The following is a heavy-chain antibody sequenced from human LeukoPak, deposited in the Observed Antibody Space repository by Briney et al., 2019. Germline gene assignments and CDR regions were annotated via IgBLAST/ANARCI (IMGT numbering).Heavy chain of an antibody. CDR1: GFTFSTYW. CDR2: IKQDGIAK. V-gene: IGHV3-7*01. Sequence: GGSLRLACADPGFTFSTYWMSWVSQAPGKGLEGVASIKQDGIAKNYVDSVRCRFTISRDNAKNSLYLQMNSLRAEDMALYYCARDRSKGCLDYWGQGTLVTVSS. CDR3: ARDRSKGCLDY. J-gene: IGHJ4*02.